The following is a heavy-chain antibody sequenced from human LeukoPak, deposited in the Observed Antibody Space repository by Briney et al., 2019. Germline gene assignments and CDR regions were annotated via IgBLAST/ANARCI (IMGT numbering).Heavy chain of an antibody. CDR2: ISSSSSYI. J-gene: IGHJ6*03. V-gene: IGHV3-21*01. Sequence: TGGSLRLSCAASGFTFSSYSMNWVRQAPGKGLEWVSSISSSSSYIYYADSVKGRFTISRDNAKNSLYLQMNSLRAGDTAVYYCARDEGYCSGGSCYYYYYYYMDVWGKGTTVTVSS. D-gene: IGHD2-15*01. CDR3: ARDEGYCSGGSCYYYYYYYMDV. CDR1: GFTFSSYS.